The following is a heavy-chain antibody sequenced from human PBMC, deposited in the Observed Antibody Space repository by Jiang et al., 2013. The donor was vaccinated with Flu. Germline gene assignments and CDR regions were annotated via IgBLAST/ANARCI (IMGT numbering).Heavy chain of an antibody. V-gene: IGHV4-31*03. CDR1: GVAVRSGGYY. CDR3: ARRGSPRVRGVDPFDP. Sequence: PGLVKPSQTLSLTCTVSGVAVRSGGYYWSWIRQRPGKGLEWIGDIFHSGSTYYNSSLKSRLSISMDTSKNDFSLNLNSVTAADTAVYYCARRGSPRVRGVDPFDPWGQGTLVTVSS. D-gene: IGHD3-10*01. CDR2: IFHSGST. J-gene: IGHJ5*02.